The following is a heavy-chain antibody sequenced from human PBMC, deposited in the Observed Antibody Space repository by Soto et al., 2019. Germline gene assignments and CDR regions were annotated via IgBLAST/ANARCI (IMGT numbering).Heavy chain of an antibody. D-gene: IGHD6-13*01. V-gene: IGHV4-31*02. CDR2: IYYIGRT. CDR1: VGSISSGGYY. CDR3: ASTAGSSWILDY. Sequence: LCVGSISSGGYYWSWIRQHPGKGLECIWYIYYIGRTYYNPSLKSRVTITVDTSKNQFSLKLSSVTAADTAVYYCASTAGSSWILDYWGQGTLVTVAS. J-gene: IGHJ4*02.